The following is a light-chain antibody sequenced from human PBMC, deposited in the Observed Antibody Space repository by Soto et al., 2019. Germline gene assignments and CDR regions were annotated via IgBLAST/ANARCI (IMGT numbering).Light chain of an antibody. Sequence: EIVMSQPPATLSVPPGERATLSCRASQSVSSDLAWYEQKPGQAPRLLIYGASTRATGIPARFSGSGSGTEFTLTISSLQSEDFAVYYCQQYNNWPLTFGGGTMVDVK. J-gene: IGKJ4*01. CDR2: GAS. V-gene: IGKV3-15*01. CDR3: QQYNNWPLT. CDR1: QSVSSD.